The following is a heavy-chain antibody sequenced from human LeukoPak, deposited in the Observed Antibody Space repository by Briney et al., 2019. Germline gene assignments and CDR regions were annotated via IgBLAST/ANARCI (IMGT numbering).Heavy chain of an antibody. Sequence: ASVKVSCKASGYTFTSYGISWVRQAPGQGLEWMGWISAYNGNTNYAQKLQGRVTMTTDTSTSTAYMGLRSLRSDDTAVYYCARSFRGRYFDWLSPPSYYYYYMDVWGKGTTVTISS. CDR2: ISAYNGNT. J-gene: IGHJ6*03. D-gene: IGHD3-9*01. CDR3: ARSFRGRYFDWLSPPSYYYYYMDV. CDR1: GYTFTSYG. V-gene: IGHV1-18*01.